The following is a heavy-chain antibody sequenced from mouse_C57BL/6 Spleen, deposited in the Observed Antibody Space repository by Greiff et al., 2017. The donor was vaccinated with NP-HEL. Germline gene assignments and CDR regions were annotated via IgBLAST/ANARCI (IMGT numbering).Heavy chain of an antibody. Sequence: EVKLMESGGGLVKPGGSLKLSCAASGFTFSDYGMHWVRQAPEKGLEWVAYISSGSSTIYYADTVKGRFTISRDNAKNTLFLQMTSLRSEDTAMYYCARIYYEYDGPFDYWGQGTTLTVSS. V-gene: IGHV5-17*01. J-gene: IGHJ2*01. D-gene: IGHD2-4*01. CDR2: ISSGSSTI. CDR1: GFTFSDYG. CDR3: ARIYYEYDGPFDY.